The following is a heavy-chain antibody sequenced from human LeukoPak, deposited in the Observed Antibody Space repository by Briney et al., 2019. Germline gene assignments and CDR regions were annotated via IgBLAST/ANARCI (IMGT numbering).Heavy chain of an antibody. D-gene: IGHD2-2*01. J-gene: IGHJ3*02. V-gene: IGHV5-51*01. Sequence: GESLKISCKGSGYTFNTYWIGWVRQMPGKGPEWMGVIYPGDSDTRYSPSFQGQVTISADKSISTAYLQWSSLKASDTAMYYCARRYCSSTSCYSAFDIWGQGTMVTVSS. CDR2: IYPGDSDT. CDR3: ARRYCSSTSCYSAFDI. CDR1: GYTFNTYW.